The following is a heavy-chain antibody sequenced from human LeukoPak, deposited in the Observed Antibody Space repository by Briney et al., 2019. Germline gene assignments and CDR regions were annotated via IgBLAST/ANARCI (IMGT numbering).Heavy chain of an antibody. V-gene: IGHV4-39*01. D-gene: IGHD6-13*01. CDR2: IYYSGST. CDR1: GGSISSSSYY. J-gene: IGHJ4*02. CDR3: ARSSSSWYWGYFDY. Sequence: SETLSLTCTVSGGSISSSSYYWGWIRQPPVKGLEWIGSIYYSGSTYYNPSLKSRVTISVDTSKNQFSLKLSSVTAADTAVYYCARSSSSWYWGYFDYWGQGTLVTVSS.